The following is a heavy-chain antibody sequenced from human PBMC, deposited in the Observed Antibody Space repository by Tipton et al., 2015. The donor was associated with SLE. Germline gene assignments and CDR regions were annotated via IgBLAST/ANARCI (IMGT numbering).Heavy chain of an antibody. J-gene: IGHJ4*02. CDR3: AREVSRYGGNSAIFDY. Sequence: SLRLSCAASGFTFSSYWMHWVRQAPGKGLEWVANIEQDGSERYYVDSVKGRFTISRDNAKNSLYLQMNSLRAEDTAVYYCAREVSRYGGNSAIFDYWGQGTLVTVSS. CDR2: IEQDGSER. V-gene: IGHV3-7*01. CDR1: GFTFSSYW. D-gene: IGHD4-23*01.